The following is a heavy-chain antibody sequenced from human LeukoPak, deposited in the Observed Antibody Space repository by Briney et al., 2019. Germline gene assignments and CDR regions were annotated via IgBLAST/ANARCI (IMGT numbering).Heavy chain of an antibody. CDR3: VRGVWKGDD. D-gene: IGHD1-1*01. CDR2: IRSKGYGETT. J-gene: IGHJ4*02. Sequence: GGSLRLSCTGSGFSFGDNSMSWFRQAPGKGLEWVGFIRSKGYGETTEYAASVKGRFTISRDDSKSIAHLQMNNLKIEDTAVYYCVRGVWKGDDWGQGTLVTVSS. CDR1: GFSFGDNS. V-gene: IGHV3-49*03.